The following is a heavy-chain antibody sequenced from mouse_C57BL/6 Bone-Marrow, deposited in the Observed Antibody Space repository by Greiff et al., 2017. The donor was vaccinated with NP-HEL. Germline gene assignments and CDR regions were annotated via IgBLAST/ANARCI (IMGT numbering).Heavy chain of an antibody. CDR2: IYPRSGNN. V-gene: IGHV1-81*01. Sequence: VKLVESGAELARPGASVKLSCKASGYTFTSYGMSWVRQRTGQGLEWIGKIYPRSGNNYYNETFMGKATLTEDKSSSTAYMALHSLTSEDSAVYFCARFAYWGQGTLVTVSA. J-gene: IGHJ3*01. CDR3: ARFAY. CDR1: GYTFTSYG.